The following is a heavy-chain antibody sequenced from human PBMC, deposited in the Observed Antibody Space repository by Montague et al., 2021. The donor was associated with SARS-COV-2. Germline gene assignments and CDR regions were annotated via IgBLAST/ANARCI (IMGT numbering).Heavy chain of an antibody. J-gene: IGHJ6*02. CDR3: ARTPVSGTAVDQYYYYYGMDV. Sequence: PALVKPTQTLTLTCTFSGFSLSTSGMCVNWIRQPPGKALEWLALIDWDDDKYYSTSLKTRLTISKDTSKNQVVLTMTKMDPVDTATYYCARTPVSGTAVDQYYYYYGMDVWGQGTTVTVSS. V-gene: IGHV2-70*01. CDR1: GFSLSTSGMC. D-gene: IGHD5-18*01. CDR2: IDWDDDK.